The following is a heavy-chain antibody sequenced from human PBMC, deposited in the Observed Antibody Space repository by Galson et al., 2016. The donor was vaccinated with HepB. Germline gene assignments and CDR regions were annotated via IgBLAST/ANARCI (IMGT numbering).Heavy chain of an antibody. V-gene: IGHV2-70*01. D-gene: IGHD5-12*01. Sequence: PALVTPTQTLTLTCTFSGFSLSTSGMCVSWIRQPPGKALEWLALIDWNDYKYYSTSLKTRLTISKDTSKNQVVLTMTNMDTMDTATYYCARAIVTTDNYYYGMDVWGQGTTVTVSS. CDR2: IDWNDYK. CDR1: GFSLSTSGMC. CDR3: ARAIVTTDNYYYGMDV. J-gene: IGHJ6*02.